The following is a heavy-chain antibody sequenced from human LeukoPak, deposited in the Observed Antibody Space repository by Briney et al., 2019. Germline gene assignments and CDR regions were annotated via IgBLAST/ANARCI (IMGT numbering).Heavy chain of an antibody. CDR3: ARDRGGYDSSGYYLYYFDY. D-gene: IGHD3-22*01. Sequence: SVKVSCKASGGTFSSYAISWVRQAPGLGLEWMGGIIPIFGTANYAQKFQGRVTITTDESTSTAYMELSSLRSEDTAVYYCARDRGGYDSSGYYLYYFDYWGQGTLVTVSS. CDR1: GGTFSSYA. CDR2: IIPIFGTA. J-gene: IGHJ4*02. V-gene: IGHV1-69*05.